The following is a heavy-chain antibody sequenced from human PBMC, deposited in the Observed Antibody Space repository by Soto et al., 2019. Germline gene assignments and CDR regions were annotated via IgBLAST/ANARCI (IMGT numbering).Heavy chain of an antibody. CDR3: ARGVLLAPDV. CDR1: GVSITSHY. Sequence: SETLSLTCSVSGVSITSHYWTWVRQPPGKGLEWIGYMYYSGRTNYNPSLKSRVTVSIDPSKNQFSLQMSSITAADTAVYYCARGVLLAPDVWGQGTTVT. D-gene: IGHD1-26*01. J-gene: IGHJ6*02. CDR2: MYYSGRT. V-gene: IGHV4-59*08.